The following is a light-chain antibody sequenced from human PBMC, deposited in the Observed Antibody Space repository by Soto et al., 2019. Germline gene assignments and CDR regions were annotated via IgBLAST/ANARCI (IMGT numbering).Light chain of an antibody. CDR1: SSDIGSYNG. V-gene: IGLV2-18*01. CDR2: EVT. CDR3: SFYSISRTLV. J-gene: IGLJ2*01. Sequence: QSALTQPPSVSGSPGQSVTISCTGTSSDIGSYNGVSWYQQPPGTAPKLLIYEVTDRPSGVPDRFSGSKSGYTASLTISGFQAEDEADYYCSFYSISRTLVVGGGTKLTVL.